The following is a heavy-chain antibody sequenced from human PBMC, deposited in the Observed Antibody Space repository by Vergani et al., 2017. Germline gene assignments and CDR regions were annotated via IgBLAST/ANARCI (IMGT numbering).Heavy chain of an antibody. V-gene: IGHV5-51*01. CDR3: ARDLRWNYWYFDL. J-gene: IGHJ2*01. CDR2: IYPGDSDT. CDR1: GYSFTSYW. Sequence: EVQLVQSGAEVKKPGESLRISCKGSGYSFTSYWISWVRQMPGKGLEWMGIIYPGDSDTRYSPSFQGQVTISADKSISTAYLQWSSLKASDTAMYYCARDLRWNYWYFDLWGRGTLVTVSS. D-gene: IGHD4-23*01.